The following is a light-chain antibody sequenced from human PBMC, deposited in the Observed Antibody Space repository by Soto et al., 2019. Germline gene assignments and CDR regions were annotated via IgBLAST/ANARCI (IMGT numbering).Light chain of an antibody. CDR3: QQNDNLPPT. J-gene: IGKJ2*01. V-gene: IGKV1-33*01. Sequence: DIQMTQSPSSLSASVGDRVTITCQASQDISNYLNWYHQKPGKAPKLLIYDASNLETGVTSRFSGSGSGTDFTFTISSLQPEDIATYYCQQNDNLPPTFGQGTKLEIK. CDR1: QDISNY. CDR2: DAS.